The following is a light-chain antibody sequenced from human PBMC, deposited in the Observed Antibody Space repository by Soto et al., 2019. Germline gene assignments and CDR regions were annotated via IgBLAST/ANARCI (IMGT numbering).Light chain of an antibody. J-gene: IGKJ1*01. CDR1: QSINSW. CDR2: KAS. Sequence: DIQMTQSPSTLSASVVERVTITFRASQSINSWLAWYQQKPGKAPKLLIYKASSLESGVPSRFSGSGSGTEFTLTISSLQPDDLATYYCQQYNSDPRTFGQGTKVDI. CDR3: QQYNSDPRT. V-gene: IGKV1-5*03.